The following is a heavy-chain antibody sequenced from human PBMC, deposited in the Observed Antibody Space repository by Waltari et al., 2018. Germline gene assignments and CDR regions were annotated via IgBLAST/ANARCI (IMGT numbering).Heavy chain of an antibody. CDR3: ARDHPDDGDNLNWFDP. Sequence: QVQLVQSGAEVKKPGSSVKVSCKASGGTFSSYTISWVRQAPGQGLEWMGRIILILGIANYAQKFQGRGTITAEKSTSTAYMELSSLRSEDTAVYYCARDHPDDGDNLNWFDPWGQGTLVTGSS. V-gene: IGHV1-69*08. D-gene: IGHD4-17*01. J-gene: IGHJ5*02. CDR1: GGTFSSYT. CDR2: IILILGIA.